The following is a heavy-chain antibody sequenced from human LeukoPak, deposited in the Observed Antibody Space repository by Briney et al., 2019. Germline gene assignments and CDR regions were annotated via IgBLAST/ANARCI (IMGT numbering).Heavy chain of an antibody. CDR2: INPNSGVT. J-gene: IGHJ4*02. V-gene: IGHV1-2*02. CDR1: GYTFTGYY. D-gene: IGHD6-13*01. Sequence: ASVKASCKASGYTFTGYYMHWVRQAPGQGLEWMGWINPNSGVTNYAQKFQGRVTMTRDTSISTVYMELSRLRSDDTAVYYCARQGALVKGIDYWGQGTLVTVSS. CDR3: ARQGALVKGIDY.